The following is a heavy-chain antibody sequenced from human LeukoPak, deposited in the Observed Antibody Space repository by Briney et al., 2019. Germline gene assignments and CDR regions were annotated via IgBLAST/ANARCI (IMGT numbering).Heavy chain of an antibody. CDR3: AKDGRVVAATSNWFDP. CDR1: GFTFSSYA. CDR2: ISGSGGST. Sequence: GGSLRLSCAASGFTFSSYAMSWVRQAPGKGLEWVSAISGSGGSTYYADSVKGRFTISRDNSKNTLYLQMNSLRAEDTAVYYCAKDGRVVAATSNWFDPWGQGTLVTVSS. J-gene: IGHJ5*02. D-gene: IGHD2-15*01. V-gene: IGHV3-23*01.